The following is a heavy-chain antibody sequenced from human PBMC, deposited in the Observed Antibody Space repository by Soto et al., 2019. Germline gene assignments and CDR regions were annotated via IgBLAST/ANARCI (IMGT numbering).Heavy chain of an antibody. CDR2: IIPIFGTA. Sequence: QVQLVQSGAEVKKPGSSVKVSCKASGGTFSSYAISWVRQAPGQGLEWMGGIIPIFGTANYAQTFQGRVTITADESTSTAYMELSSLRSKDTAVYYCGRSWYYYYGMDVWGQGTTVTVSS. V-gene: IGHV1-69*01. CDR1: GGTFSSYA. D-gene: IGHD6-13*01. CDR3: GRSWYYYYGMDV. J-gene: IGHJ6*02.